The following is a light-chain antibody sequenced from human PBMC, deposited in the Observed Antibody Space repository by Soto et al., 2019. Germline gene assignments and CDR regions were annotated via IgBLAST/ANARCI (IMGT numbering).Light chain of an antibody. CDR2: AAS. J-gene: IGKJ4*01. V-gene: IGKV3-15*01. Sequence: IVMTQSPATLSASLGERATLSCRASQSVRDNLAWYQQKHGQAPRLLIYAASTRATGIPARFSGSGSGTDFTLTISSLQSEDFAVYYCQQHISWPLLTFGGGTKVEIK. CDR1: QSVRDN. CDR3: QQHISWPLLT.